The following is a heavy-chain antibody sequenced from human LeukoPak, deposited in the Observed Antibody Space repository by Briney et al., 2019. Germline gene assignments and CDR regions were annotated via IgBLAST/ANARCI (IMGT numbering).Heavy chain of an antibody. D-gene: IGHD2-15*01. J-gene: IGHJ4*02. CDR1: GFTFSSYW. CDR2: INSGGSST. Sequence: GGSLRLSCAASGFTFSSYWMHWVRHAPGKGLVWVSRINSGGSSTSYADSVKGRFTISRDNAKNTLYLQMNSLRAEDTAVYYCARDLKGRVTRNSNYFDYWGQGTLVTVSS. CDR3: ARDLKGRVTRNSNYFDY. V-gene: IGHV3-74*01.